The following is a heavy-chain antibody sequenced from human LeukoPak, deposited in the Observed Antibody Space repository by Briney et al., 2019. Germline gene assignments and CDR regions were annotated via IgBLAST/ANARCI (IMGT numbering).Heavy chain of an antibody. Sequence: GGSLRLSCVASGIIFRNAWLSWVRQAPGKGLEWVGRIKSKPDGETIDYAELVKGRFSISRDDSRSTLYLQMNSLKTEDTAMYYCAHKTGNTGTYEDRGQGTLVTVSS. V-gene: IGHV3-15*01. D-gene: IGHD1-7*01. CDR3: AHKTGNTGTYED. CDR2: IKSKPDGETI. CDR1: GIIFRNAW. J-gene: IGHJ4*02.